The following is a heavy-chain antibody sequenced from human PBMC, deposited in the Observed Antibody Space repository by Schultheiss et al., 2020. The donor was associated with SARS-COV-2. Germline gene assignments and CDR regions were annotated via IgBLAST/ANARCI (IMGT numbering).Heavy chain of an antibody. D-gene: IGHD5-24*01. CDR1: GGSISSYY. Sequence: PETLSLTCTVSGGSISSYYWSWIRQPPGKGLEWIGYIYYSGSTNYNPSLKSRVTISVDTSKNQFSLKLSSVTAADTAVYYCVKTERWLQWDFYFDYWGQGTLVTVSS. CDR3: VKTERWLQWDFYFDY. J-gene: IGHJ4*02. CDR2: IYYSGST. V-gene: IGHV4-59*01.